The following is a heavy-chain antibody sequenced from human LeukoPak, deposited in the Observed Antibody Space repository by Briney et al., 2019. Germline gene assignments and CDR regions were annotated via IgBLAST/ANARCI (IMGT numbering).Heavy chain of an antibody. J-gene: IGHJ5*02. V-gene: IGHV4-39*07. CDR2: IYYSGST. Sequence: SSETLSLTCTVSGGSISSSSYYWGWIRQPPGKGLEWIGSIYYSGSTYYNPSLKSRVTISVDTSKNQFSLKLSSVTAADTAVYYCARWGTNQLLYTAFNWFDPWGQGTLVTVSS. CDR3: ARWGTNQLLYTAFNWFDP. D-gene: IGHD2-2*02. CDR1: GGSISSSSYY.